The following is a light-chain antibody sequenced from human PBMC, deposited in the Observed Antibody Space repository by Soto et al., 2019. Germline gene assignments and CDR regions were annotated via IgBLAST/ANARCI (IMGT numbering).Light chain of an antibody. CDR1: QSLLNSNGYNY. CDR2: LGS. V-gene: IGKV2-28*01. J-gene: IGKJ1*01. CDR3: QQFYNYPRT. Sequence: DIVMTQSPLSLPVTPGEPASISCRSSQSLLNSNGYNYLDWYLQKPGQSPQLLIYLGSIRASGVPDRFSGSGSGTDFTLTISYLQSEDFGTYYCQQFYNYPRTLGQGTKVDIK.